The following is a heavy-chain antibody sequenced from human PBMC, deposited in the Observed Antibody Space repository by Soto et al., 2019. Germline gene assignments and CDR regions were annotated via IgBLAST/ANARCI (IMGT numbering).Heavy chain of an antibody. J-gene: IGHJ4*02. Sequence: PGGSLRLSCAASGFTFSSYWMSWVRQAPGKGLEWVANIKQDGSEKYYVDSVKGRLTISRDNAKNSLYLQMNSLRVEDTAVYYCASYDTNSGGSDYWGQGTRVTVPS. CDR1: GFTFSSYW. D-gene: IGHD3-9*01. CDR3: ASYDTNSGGSDY. V-gene: IGHV3-7*01. CDR2: IKQDGSEK.